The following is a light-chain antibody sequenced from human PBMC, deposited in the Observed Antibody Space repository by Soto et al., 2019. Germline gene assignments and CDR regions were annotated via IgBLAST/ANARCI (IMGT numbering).Light chain of an antibody. CDR1: QGISSY. J-gene: IGKJ3*01. CDR3: QQGGT. CDR2: AAS. V-gene: IGKV1-9*01. Sequence: DIQLTQSPSFLSASVGDRVTITCRASQGISSYLAWYQQKPGKAPKLLIYAASTLQSGVPTRFSGSGSGTDFTLTMSSLQPEDFPTYYCQQGGTFGPGTKVDI.